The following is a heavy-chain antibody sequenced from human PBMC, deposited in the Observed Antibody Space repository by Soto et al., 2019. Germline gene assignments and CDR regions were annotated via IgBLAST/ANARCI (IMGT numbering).Heavy chain of an antibody. J-gene: IGHJ4*02. CDR1: GFTFSSYA. V-gene: IGHV3-23*01. CDR3: AKDTHSSGWYNFDY. CDR2: ISGSGDSA. Sequence: GGSLRLSCAASGFTFSSYAMIWVRQAPGKGLEWVSGISGSGDSAYYADSVKGRFTISRDNSKNTLYLQMNSLRAEDTAVYSCAKDTHSSGWYNFDYWGQGTLVTVSS. D-gene: IGHD6-19*01.